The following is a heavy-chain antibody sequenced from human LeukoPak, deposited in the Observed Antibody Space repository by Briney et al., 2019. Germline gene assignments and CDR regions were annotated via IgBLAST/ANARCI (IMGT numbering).Heavy chain of an antibody. Sequence: SETLSLTCAVSGYSISSDYHWGWIRQPPGKGLEWIANVHHSGSTYYNPSLKSRVTISVDTSKNQFSLEVTSMTASDTAVYYYVRYKYGPLDYWGQGSLVTVSS. CDR3: VRYKYGPLDY. D-gene: IGHD1-1*01. V-gene: IGHV4-38-2*01. CDR1: GYSISSDYH. CDR2: VHHSGST. J-gene: IGHJ4*02.